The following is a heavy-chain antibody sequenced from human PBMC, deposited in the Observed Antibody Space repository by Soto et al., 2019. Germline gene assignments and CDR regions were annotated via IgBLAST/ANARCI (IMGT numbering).Heavy chain of an antibody. Sequence: QLQLQESGPGLVKPSETLSLTCTVSGFSISSSSHYWGWIRQPPGKGLEFIGSIYYSGSTYHNPSLRSRVTISVDTSKNQISLKLSSVTAADTAVYYCAGAPFVVIVPTAWGQGTLVTVSS. J-gene: IGHJ5*02. V-gene: IGHV4-39*01. CDR3: AGAPFVVIVPTA. CDR1: GFSISSSSHY. CDR2: IYYSGST. D-gene: IGHD1-26*01.